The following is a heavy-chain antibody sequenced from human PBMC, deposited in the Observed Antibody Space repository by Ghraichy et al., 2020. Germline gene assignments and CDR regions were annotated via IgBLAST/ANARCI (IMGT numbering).Heavy chain of an antibody. V-gene: IGHV3-7*01. CDR2: IKQDGSEQ. Sequence: GESLNISCAASGFTFGSYWMVWVRQAPGKGLEWVANIKQDGSEQYYVDSVKGRFTISRDNAKNSLYLQMNSLSAEDTAVYYCARIKGSDSSGYSYGHFDYWVQGNLVTVSS. CDR3: ARIKGSDSSGYSYGHFDY. CDR1: GFTFGSYW. D-gene: IGHD3-22*01. J-gene: IGHJ4*02.